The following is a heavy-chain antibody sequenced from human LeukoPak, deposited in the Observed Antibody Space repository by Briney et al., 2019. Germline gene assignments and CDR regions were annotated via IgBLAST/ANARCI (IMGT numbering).Heavy chain of an antibody. CDR2: ISFSSSTI. V-gene: IGHV3-48*02. J-gene: IGHJ4*02. D-gene: IGHD5-24*01. Sequence: AGGSLRLSCAASGFTFDDYAMHWVRQAPGKGLEWVSYISFSSSTIHYADSVKGRFTISRDNAKNSLYLQMNSLRDEDTAVYYCATKMATKGSFEYWGQGTLVTASS. CDR1: GFTFDDYA. CDR3: ATKMATKGSFEY.